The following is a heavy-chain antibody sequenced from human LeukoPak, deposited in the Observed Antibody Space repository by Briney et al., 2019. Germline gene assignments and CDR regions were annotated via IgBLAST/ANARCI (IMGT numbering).Heavy chain of an antibody. CDR2: IKQDGNEK. D-gene: IGHD6-19*01. CDR1: GFRFNTYW. J-gene: IGHJ6*03. Sequence: GGSLRLSCAASGFRFNTYWMSWVRQAPGKGLEWVANIKQDGNEKYYADSVKGRFTISRDNGKNSLDLQMNSLRADDTAVYYCARGDSSGPDYYYYMDVWGKGTTVTISS. CDR3: ARGDSSGPDYYYYMDV. V-gene: IGHV3-7*01.